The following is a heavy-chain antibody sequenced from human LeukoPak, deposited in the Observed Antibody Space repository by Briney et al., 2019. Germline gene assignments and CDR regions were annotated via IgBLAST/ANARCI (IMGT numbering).Heavy chain of an antibody. CDR2: IYYSGST. Sequence: SETLSLTCTVSGGSISSYYWSWIRQPPGKGLEWIGYIYYSGSTNYNPSLKSRVTISVDTSKNQFSLKLSSVTAADTAVYYCARVKIAVARRTYYYFDYWGQGTLVTVSS. V-gene: IGHV4-59*01. CDR3: ARVKIAVARRTYYYFDY. J-gene: IGHJ4*02. D-gene: IGHD6-19*01. CDR1: GGSISSYY.